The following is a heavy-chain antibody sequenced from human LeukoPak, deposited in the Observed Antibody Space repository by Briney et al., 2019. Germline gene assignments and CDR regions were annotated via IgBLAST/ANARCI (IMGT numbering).Heavy chain of an antibody. V-gene: IGHV3-30*18. Sequence: GGSLRLSCAASGFTFSSYGMHWVRQAPGKGLEWVAVISYDGSNKYYADSAKGRFTISRDNSKNTLYLQMNSLRAEDTAVYYCAKGYDSSGYYYGDFFDYWGQGTLVTVSS. D-gene: IGHD3-22*01. CDR2: ISYDGSNK. CDR1: GFTFSSYG. J-gene: IGHJ4*02. CDR3: AKGYDSSGYYYGDFFDY.